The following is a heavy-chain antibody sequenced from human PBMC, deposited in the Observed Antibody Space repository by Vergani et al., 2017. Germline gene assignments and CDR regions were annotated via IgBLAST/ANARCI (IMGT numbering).Heavy chain of an antibody. J-gene: IGHJ4*02. CDR1: GFTFSSYG. Sequence: QVQLVESGGGVVQPGRSLRLSCAASGFTFSSYGMHWVRQAPGKGLEWVAVISYDGSNKYYADSVKGRFTISRDNSKNTLYLQMNSLRAEDTAVYYCARDRTRSGGSCYADYWGQGTLVTVSS. D-gene: IGHD2-15*01. CDR3: ARDRTRSGGSCYADY. CDR2: ISYDGSNK. V-gene: IGHV3-30*19.